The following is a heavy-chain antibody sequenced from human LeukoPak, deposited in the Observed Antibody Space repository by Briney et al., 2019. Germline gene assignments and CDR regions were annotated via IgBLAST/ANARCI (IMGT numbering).Heavy chain of an antibody. CDR1: GFTVSSNY. D-gene: IGHD5-12*01. CDR3: ARGRGYSGYGP. J-gene: IGHJ3*01. V-gene: IGHV4-34*01. CDR2: INHSGST. Sequence: GSLRLSCAASGFTVSSNYMSWVRQAPGKGLEWIGEINHSGSTNYNPSLKSRITISVDTSKSQFSLKLSSVTAADTAVYYCARGRGYSGYGPWGQGTMVTVSS.